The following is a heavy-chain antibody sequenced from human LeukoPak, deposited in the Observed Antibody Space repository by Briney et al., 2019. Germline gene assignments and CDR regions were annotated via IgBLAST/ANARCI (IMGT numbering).Heavy chain of an antibody. D-gene: IGHD6-13*01. CDR1: GFTFSSYA. V-gene: IGHV3-23*01. CDR2: ISGSGGST. J-gene: IGHJ4*02. Sequence: PGGSLRLSCAASGFTFSSYAMSWVRQAPGKGLEWISAISGSGGSTYYADSVKGRLTISKDNSKTTLYLQLNSLRAEDTAVYYCPKTGYSSSWSLFDYWGQGTLVTVSS. CDR3: PKTGYSSSWSLFDY.